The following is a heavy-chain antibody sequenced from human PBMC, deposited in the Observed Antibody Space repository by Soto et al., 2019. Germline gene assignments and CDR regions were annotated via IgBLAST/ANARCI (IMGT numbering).Heavy chain of an antibody. D-gene: IGHD6-19*01. CDR2: ISWNSGSI. CDR3: AKVYSSGWSHAFDI. V-gene: IGHV3-9*01. J-gene: IGHJ3*02. CDR1: GFTFDDYA. Sequence: EVQLVESGGGLVQPGRSLRLSCAASGFTFDDYAMHWVRQAPGKGLEWVSGISWNSGSIGYADSVKGRFTISRDNAKNSLYLQMSSLRAEDTALYYCAKVYSSGWSHAFDIWGQGTMVTVSS.